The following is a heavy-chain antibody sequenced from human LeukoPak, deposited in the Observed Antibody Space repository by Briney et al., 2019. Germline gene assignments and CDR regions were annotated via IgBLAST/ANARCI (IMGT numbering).Heavy chain of an antibody. J-gene: IGHJ3*02. CDR3: ARGGSGYYYETLNDAFDI. D-gene: IGHD3-22*01. CDR1: GGTFSSYA. Sequence: SVKVSXKASGGTFSSYAISWVRQAPGQGLEWIGGIIPIFGTANYAQKFQGRVTITTDESTSTAYMELSSLRSEDTAVYYCARGGSGYYYETLNDAFDIWGQGTMVTVSS. CDR2: IIPIFGTA. V-gene: IGHV1-69*05.